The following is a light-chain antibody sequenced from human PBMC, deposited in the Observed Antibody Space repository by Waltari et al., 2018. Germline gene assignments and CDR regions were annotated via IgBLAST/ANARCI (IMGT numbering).Light chain of an antibody. Sequence: DIVMTQSPYSLAVPLGERATISCKSSQSVLYNSNNYNYLAWFQQKPGQPPKLLIYWASTRESGVPDRFSGSGSGTDFTLTITSLQAEDVAVYYCQQYYVTPLTFGGGTKVEVK. CDR1: QSVLYNSNNYNY. J-gene: IGKJ4*01. CDR3: QQYYVTPLT. V-gene: IGKV4-1*01. CDR2: WAS.